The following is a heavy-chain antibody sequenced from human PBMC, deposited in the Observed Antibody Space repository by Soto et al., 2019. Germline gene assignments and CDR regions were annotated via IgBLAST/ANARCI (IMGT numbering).Heavy chain of an antibody. CDR2: IYTSGNT. V-gene: IGHV4-4*07. Sequence: SETLSLTCTVSGGSISSYYWSWIRQPAGKGLEWIGRIYTSGNTNYNPSLKSRVTMSVDTSKNQFSLKLTSVTAADTAVYYCATFREGYCTNGVCYTGGLDYWGQGTLVTVSS. CDR3: ATFREGYCTNGVCYTGGLDY. J-gene: IGHJ4*02. D-gene: IGHD2-8*01. CDR1: GGSISSYY.